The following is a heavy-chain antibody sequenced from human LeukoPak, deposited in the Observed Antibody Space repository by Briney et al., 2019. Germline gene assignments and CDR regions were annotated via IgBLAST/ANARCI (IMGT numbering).Heavy chain of an antibody. J-gene: IGHJ4*02. CDR2: ISFDGSNQ. Sequence: GGSLRLSCAASGFTFSSYGMHWVRQAPGKGLEWVALISFDGSNQYYADSVKGRFTISRDNSKNTMFLQMNSLRAEDTAVYYCAKPPEVGATVGYFDYWGQGTLVTVSS. D-gene: IGHD1-26*01. CDR3: AKPPEVGATVGYFDY. CDR1: GFTFSSYG. V-gene: IGHV3-30*18.